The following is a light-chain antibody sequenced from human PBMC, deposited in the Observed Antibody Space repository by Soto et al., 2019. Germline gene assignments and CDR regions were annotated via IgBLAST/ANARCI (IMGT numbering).Light chain of an antibody. CDR3: HRSYSTPEGT. CDR2: AAS. Sequence: GDRVTITCRASQSISSYLNWYQQKPRKAPKLLIYAASSLQSGVPSRFSGSGSGTDFTLTISSLQPEDFATNHCHRSYSTPEGTLGQGTKVDSK. V-gene: IGKV1-39*01. J-gene: IGKJ1*01. CDR1: QSISSY.